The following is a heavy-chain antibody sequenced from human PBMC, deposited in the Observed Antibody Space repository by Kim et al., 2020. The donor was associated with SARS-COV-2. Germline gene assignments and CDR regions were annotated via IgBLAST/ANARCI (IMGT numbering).Heavy chain of an antibody. CDR3: ARDFLGIAAAGTLY. J-gene: IGHJ4*02. D-gene: IGHD6-13*01. CDR1: GFTFSSYS. Sequence: GGSLRLSCAASGFTFSSYSMNWVRQAPGKGLEWVSYISSSSSTIYYADSVKGRFTISRDNAKNSLYLQMNSLRAEDTAVYYCARDFLGIAAAGTLYWGQGTLVTVSS. CDR2: ISSSSSTI. V-gene: IGHV3-48*04.